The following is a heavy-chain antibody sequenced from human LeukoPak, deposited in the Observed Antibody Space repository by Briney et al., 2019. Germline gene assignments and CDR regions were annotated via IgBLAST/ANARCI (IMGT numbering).Heavy chain of an antibody. Sequence: PGGSLRLSCAASGFTFSSYAMSWVRQAPGKGLEWVSAISGSGGSTYYADSVKGRFTISRENSKNTLWLQMNSLRAEDTAVYYCAGLHYDVLTGPFDYWGQGTLVTVSS. J-gene: IGHJ4*02. CDR1: GFTFSSYA. V-gene: IGHV3-23*01. D-gene: IGHD3-9*01. CDR2: ISGSGGST. CDR3: AGLHYDVLTGPFDY.